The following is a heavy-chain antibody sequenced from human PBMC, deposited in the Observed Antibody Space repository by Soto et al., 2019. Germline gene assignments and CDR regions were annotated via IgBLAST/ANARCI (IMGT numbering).Heavy chain of an antibody. Sequence: SETLSLTCTVSGGSISSSSYYWGWIRQPPGKGLEWIGSIYYSGSTYYNPSLKSRVTISVDTSKNQFSLKLSSVTAADTAVYYCASCGGYGDHITNFDYWGQGTLVTVSS. V-gene: IGHV4-39*01. CDR2: IYYSGST. CDR3: ASCGGYGDHITNFDY. D-gene: IGHD6-13*01. J-gene: IGHJ4*02. CDR1: GGSISSSSYY.